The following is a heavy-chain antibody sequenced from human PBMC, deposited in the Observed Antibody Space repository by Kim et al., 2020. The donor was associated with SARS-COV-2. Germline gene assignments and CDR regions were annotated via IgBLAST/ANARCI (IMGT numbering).Heavy chain of an antibody. Sequence: SVKVSCKASGGTFSSYAISWVRQAPGQGLEWMGGIIPIFGTANYAQKFQGRVTITADESTSTAYMELSSLRSEDTAVYYCARGTQQLNGNAFDIWGQGTMVTVSS. CDR1: GGTFSSYA. CDR3: ARGTQQLNGNAFDI. J-gene: IGHJ3*02. CDR2: IIPIFGTA. D-gene: IGHD6-13*01. V-gene: IGHV1-69*13.